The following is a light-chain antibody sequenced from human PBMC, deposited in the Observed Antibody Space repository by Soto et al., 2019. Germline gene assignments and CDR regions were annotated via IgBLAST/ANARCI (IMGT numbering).Light chain of an antibody. CDR3: LVFAGGAFV. J-gene: IGLJ1*01. Sequence: AVANLSPSLSVSPGATFTLTCGSSTGAVTDGHYPYWFQQKPGQAPRTLIYDTTNKYSWTPARFSGSLLGGKAALTLSGAQTDDEAEYYCLVFAGGAFVFGAGTTVTV. CDR1: TGAVTDGHY. CDR2: DTT. V-gene: IGLV7-46*01.